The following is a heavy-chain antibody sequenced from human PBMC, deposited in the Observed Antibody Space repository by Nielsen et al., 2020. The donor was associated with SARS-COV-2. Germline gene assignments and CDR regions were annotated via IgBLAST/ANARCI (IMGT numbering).Heavy chain of an antibody. CDR2: ISYDGSNK. D-gene: IGHD2-2*01. CDR1: GFTFSSYG. CDR3: ALLPAASYYYGMDV. V-gene: IGHV3-30*03. J-gene: IGHJ6*02. Sequence: GGSLRLSCAASGFTFSSYGMHWVRQAPGKGLEWVAVISYDGSNKYYADSVKGRFTISRDNSKNTLYLQMNSLRAEDTALYYCALLPAASYYYGMDVWGQGTTVTVSS.